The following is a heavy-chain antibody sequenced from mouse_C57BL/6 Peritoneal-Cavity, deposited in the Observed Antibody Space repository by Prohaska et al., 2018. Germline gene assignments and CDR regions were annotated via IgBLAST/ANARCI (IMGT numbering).Heavy chain of an antibody. CDR1: TDYY. V-gene: IGHV1-26*01. CDR3: ALLITTVVAEYYFDY. D-gene: IGHD1-1*01. CDR2: INPNNGGT. J-gene: IGHJ2*01. Sequence: TDYYMNWVKQSHGKSIEWIGDINPNNGGTSYNHKFKGEATLAVDKSSSTAYMELRSLTSEDSAVYYCALLITTVVAEYYFDYWGQGTTLTVSS.